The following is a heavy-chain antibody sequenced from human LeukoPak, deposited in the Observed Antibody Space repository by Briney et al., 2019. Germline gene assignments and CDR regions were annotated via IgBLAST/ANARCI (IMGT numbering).Heavy chain of an antibody. CDR2: IYYSGST. CDR3: ARGDTAWTWDY. J-gene: IGHJ4*02. Sequence: PSETLSLTCTVSGGSISSSSYYWGWIRQPPGKGLEWIGSIYYSGSTYYNPSLKSRVTISVDTSKNQFSLKLSSVTAADTAVYYCARGDTAWTWDYWGQGTLVTVSS. V-gene: IGHV4-39*07. CDR1: GGSISSSSYY. D-gene: IGHD5-18*01.